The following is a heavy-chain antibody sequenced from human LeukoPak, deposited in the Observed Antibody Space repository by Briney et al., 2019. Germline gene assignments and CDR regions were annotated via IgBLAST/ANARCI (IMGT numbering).Heavy chain of an antibody. J-gene: IGHJ1*01. CDR2: INPNSGGT. D-gene: IGHD6-13*01. CDR3: ARGYPLSTTAAGTYFQH. CDR1: GYTFSGYY. V-gene: IGHV1-2*02. Sequence: ASVKVSCKASGYTFSGYYMHGVRQAPGQGLEWMGWINPNSGGTNYAQKFQGRVTMTRDTSISTAYMELSRLRSDDTAVYYCARGYPLSTTAAGTYFQHWGQGTLVTVSS.